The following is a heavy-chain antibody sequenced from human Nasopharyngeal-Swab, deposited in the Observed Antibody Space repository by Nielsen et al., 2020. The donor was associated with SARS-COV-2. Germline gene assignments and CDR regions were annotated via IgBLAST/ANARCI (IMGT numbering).Heavy chain of an antibody. D-gene: IGHD6-13*01. J-gene: IGHJ6*03. Sequence: GQAPGKGLEWIGYIYYSGSTNCNPSLKSRVTISVDTSKNQFSLKLSSVTAADTAVYYCARGFVAADNYYYYYMDVWGKGTTVTVSS. CDR3: ARGFVAADNYYYYYMDV. CDR2: IYYSGST. V-gene: IGHV4-59*12.